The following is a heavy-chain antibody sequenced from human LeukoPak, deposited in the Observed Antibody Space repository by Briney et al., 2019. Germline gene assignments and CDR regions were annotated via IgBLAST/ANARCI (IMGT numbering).Heavy chain of an antibody. Sequence: ASVKVSCKASGGTFSSYAISWVRQAPGKGLEWMGGFDPEDGETIYAQKFQGRVTMTEDTSTDTAYMELSSLRSEDTAVYYCAQLLLRFDPWGQGTLATVSS. CDR1: GGTFSSYA. V-gene: IGHV1-24*01. CDR2: FDPEDGET. CDR3: AQLLLRFDP. J-gene: IGHJ5*02. D-gene: IGHD2-2*01.